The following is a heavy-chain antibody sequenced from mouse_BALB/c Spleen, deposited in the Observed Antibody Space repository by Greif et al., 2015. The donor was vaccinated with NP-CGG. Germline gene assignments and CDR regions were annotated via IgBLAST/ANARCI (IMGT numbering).Heavy chain of an antibody. D-gene: IGHD1-1*01. Sequence: EVQVVESGGGLVKPGGSLKLSCAASGFTFSDYYMYWVRQTPEKRLEWVATISDGGSYTYYPDSVKGRFTISRDNAKNSLYLQMSSLKSEDTAMYYCARAEGSSYSYYAMDYWGQGTSVTVSS. CDR2: ISDGGSYT. CDR1: GFTFSDYY. CDR3: ARAEGSSYSYYAMDY. J-gene: IGHJ4*01. V-gene: IGHV5-4*02.